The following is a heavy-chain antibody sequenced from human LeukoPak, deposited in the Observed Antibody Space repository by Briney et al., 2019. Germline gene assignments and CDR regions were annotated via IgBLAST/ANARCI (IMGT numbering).Heavy chain of an antibody. CDR3: ARDRTRYCSGGSCYHLDY. V-gene: IGHV1-2*02. CDR2: INPNSGGT. D-gene: IGHD2-15*01. Sequence: GASVKVSCKASGYTFTGYYMRWVRQAPGQGLEWMGWINPNSGGTNYAQKFQGSVTTTRDTSISTAYMELSRLRSDDTAVYYCARDRTRYCSGGSCYHLDYWGQGTLVTVSS. J-gene: IGHJ4*02. CDR1: GYTFTGYY.